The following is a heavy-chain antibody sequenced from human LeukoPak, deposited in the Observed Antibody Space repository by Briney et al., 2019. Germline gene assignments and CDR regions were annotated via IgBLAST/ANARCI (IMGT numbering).Heavy chain of an antibody. CDR2: IGTSGSTI. CDR1: GFTFSSYW. Sequence: GGSLRLSCAASGFTFSSYWMSWVRQAPGKGLEWISYIGTSGSTIYYADSVKGRFTISRDNAKNSLYLQMNSLRAEDTAVYYCARTNLVTAMLDYWGQGTLVTVSS. V-gene: IGHV3-48*04. J-gene: IGHJ4*02. CDR3: ARTNLVTAMLDY. D-gene: IGHD2-21*02.